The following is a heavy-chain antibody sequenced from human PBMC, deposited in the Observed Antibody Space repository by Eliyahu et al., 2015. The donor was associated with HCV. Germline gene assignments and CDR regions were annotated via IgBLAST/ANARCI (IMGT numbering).Heavy chain of an antibody. D-gene: IGHD6-19*01. V-gene: IGHV3-23*01. CDR2: ISGSGAST. CDR3: AKDQYSSGLYVDY. J-gene: IGHJ4*02. Sequence: EVQLLESGGGLVQPGGSLRLSCAASGFTFSSYAMSWVRQAPGKGLEWVSGISGSGASTYYADSVKGRFTISRDNSKNTLYLQMNRLRAEDTAVYYCAKDQYSSGLYVDYWGQGTLVTVSS. CDR1: GFTFSSYA.